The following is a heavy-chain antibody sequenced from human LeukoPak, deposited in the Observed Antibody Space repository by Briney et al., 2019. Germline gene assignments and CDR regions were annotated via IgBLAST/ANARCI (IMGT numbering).Heavy chain of an antibody. D-gene: IGHD3-9*01. CDR1: GFTFSSYA. CDR3: AREGYKYYDILTGVDY. CDR2: ISSSSSYT. V-gene: IGHV3-21*01. J-gene: IGHJ4*02. Sequence: GGSLRLSCAASGFTFSSYAMSWVRQAPGKGLEWVSYISSSSSYTNYADSVKGRFTISRDNAKNSLYLQMNSLRAEDTAVYYCAREGYKYYDILTGVDYWGQGTLVTVSS.